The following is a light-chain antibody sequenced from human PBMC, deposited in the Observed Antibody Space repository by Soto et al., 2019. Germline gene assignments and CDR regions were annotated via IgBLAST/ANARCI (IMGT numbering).Light chain of an antibody. V-gene: IGKV1-6*01. CDR1: QRISSL. Sequence: IQMTQSPSSLSASVGDRVTITCRASQRISSLLNWYQQKPGKAPKHLIFAASNLQSGVPSRFSGGGSGTDFTLTISSLQADDFATYYCLQHFNFSWTFGQGTKVE. J-gene: IGKJ1*01. CDR3: LQHFNFSWT. CDR2: AAS.